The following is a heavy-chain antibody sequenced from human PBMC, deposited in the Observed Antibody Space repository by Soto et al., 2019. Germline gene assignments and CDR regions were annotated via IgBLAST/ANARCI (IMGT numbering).Heavy chain of an antibody. CDR1: GGSLSNYY. Sequence: PSETLSLTCAVYGGSLSNYYWSWIRQPPGKGLEWIGEINHSGSTNYNPSLKSRVTMSLDTSKNQFSLKLASVTAADTAVYHCARAVSARPDGSYYYAMDVWGQGTTVTVSS. V-gene: IGHV4-34*01. D-gene: IGHD6-6*01. CDR2: INHSGST. J-gene: IGHJ6*02. CDR3: ARAVSARPDGSYYYAMDV.